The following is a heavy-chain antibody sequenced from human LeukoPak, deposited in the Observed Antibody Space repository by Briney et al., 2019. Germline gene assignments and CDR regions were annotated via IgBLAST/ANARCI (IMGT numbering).Heavy chain of an antibody. CDR3: ARGRQDVTMIVVVMTAVSYYLDV. D-gene: IGHD3-22*01. CDR1: GGSFTGYY. J-gene: IGHJ6*03. V-gene: IGHV4-34*01. Sequence: SETLSLTCAVYGGSFTGYYSTWVRQTPEEGVEWIGEMNPSGGTNYNPSLKSRVTISVETSKDQFSLELSFVTAADTAVYYCARGRQDVTMIVVVMTAVSYYLDVWGKGTTVTVS. CDR2: MNPSGGT.